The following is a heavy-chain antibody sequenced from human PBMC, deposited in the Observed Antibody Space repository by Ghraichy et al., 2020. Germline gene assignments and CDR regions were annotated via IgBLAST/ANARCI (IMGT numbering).Heavy chain of an antibody. CDR2: ISYDGSNK. J-gene: IGHJ4*02. CDR3: AKDLGYCTNGVCYDFDY. V-gene: IGHV3-30*18. Sequence: LSLTCAASGFTFSSYGMHWVRQAPGKGLEWVAVISYDGSNKYYADSVKGRFTISRDNSKNTLYLQMNSLRAEDTAVYYCAKDLGYCTNGVCYDFDYWGQGTLVTVSS. D-gene: IGHD2-8*01. CDR1: GFTFSSYG.